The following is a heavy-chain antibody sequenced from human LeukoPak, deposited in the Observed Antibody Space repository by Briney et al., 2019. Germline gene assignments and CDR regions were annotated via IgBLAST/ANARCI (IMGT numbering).Heavy chain of an antibody. CDR3: ARAETSYYYYGMDV. CDR1: GYTFTSYG. CDR2: ISAYNGNT. V-gene: IGHV1-18*01. Sequence: GASVKVSCKDSGYTFTSYGISWVRQAPGQGLEWMGWISAYNGNTNYAQKLQGRVTMTTDTSTSTAYMELRSLRFDDTAVYYCARAETSYYYYGMDVWGQGTTVTVSS. J-gene: IGHJ6*02.